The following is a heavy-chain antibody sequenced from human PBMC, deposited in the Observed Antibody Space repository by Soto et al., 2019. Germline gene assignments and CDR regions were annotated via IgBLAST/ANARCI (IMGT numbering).Heavy chain of an antibody. V-gene: IGHV1-69*06. CDR3: ASTKYDSRAYYHRYLGL. J-gene: IGHJ2*01. D-gene: IGHD3-22*01. CDR2: SIPIFGAA. Sequence: PVKVSCKAAEDTFRNHAISWVRQAPGQGLEWMGGSIPIFGAANYAQKFQGRVTITADTSANTVYLELSSLRSEDTAVYYCASTKYDSRAYYHRYLGLWGRGTLLTVSS. CDR1: EDTFRNHA.